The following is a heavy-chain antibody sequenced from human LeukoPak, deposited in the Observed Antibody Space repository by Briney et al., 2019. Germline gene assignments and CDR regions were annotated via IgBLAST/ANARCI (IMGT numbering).Heavy chain of an antibody. Sequence: GGSLRLSCEASGFTFRSYSMNWVRQAPGKGLGWISYISRSTNSISYADSVKGRFTISRDNAKNSLFLQVNNLRDEDTAVHYCARDRGPGIKPAGTVGMDVWGQGTTVTVSS. CDR2: ISRSTNSI. CDR1: GFTFRSYS. D-gene: IGHD6-13*01. J-gene: IGHJ6*02. V-gene: IGHV3-48*02. CDR3: ARDRGPGIKPAGTVGMDV.